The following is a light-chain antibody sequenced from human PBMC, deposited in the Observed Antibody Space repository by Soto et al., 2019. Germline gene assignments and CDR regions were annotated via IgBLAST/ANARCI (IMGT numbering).Light chain of an antibody. CDR2: ATS. Sequence: DIHLAQSPSFLSASVGDRVTITCRASQAISGYLAWYQQKPGKAPQLLIYATSTLQYGVPSRFSGSGSGTDFTLTINGLQPEDFATYFCQELDSYPPGAFGQGTKVDI. CDR1: QAISGY. J-gene: IGKJ1*01. V-gene: IGKV1-9*01. CDR3: QELDSYPPGA.